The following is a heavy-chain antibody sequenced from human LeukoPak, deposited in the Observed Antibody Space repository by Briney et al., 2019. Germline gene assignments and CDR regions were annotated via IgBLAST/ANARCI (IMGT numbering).Heavy chain of an antibody. D-gene: IGHD3-10*02. CDR3: ARDVYYVRMGGNWFDP. J-gene: IGHJ5*02. V-gene: IGHV1-69*13. Sequence: SVKVSCKASGGTFSSYAISWVRQAPGQGLEWMGGIIPIFGTANYAQKFQGRVTITADESTSTAYMELSSLRSEDTAVYYCARDVYYVRMGGNWFDPWGQGTLSPSPQ. CDR2: IIPIFGTA. CDR1: GGTFSSYA.